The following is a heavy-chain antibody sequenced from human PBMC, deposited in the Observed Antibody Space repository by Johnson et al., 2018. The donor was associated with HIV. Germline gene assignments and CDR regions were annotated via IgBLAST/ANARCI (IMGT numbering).Heavy chain of an antibody. J-gene: IGHJ3*02. V-gene: IGHV3-30*19. CDR2: ISYDGSNK. Sequence: QVQLVESGGGVVQPGGSLRLSCAASGFTFSSYGMHWVRQAPGKGLEWVAVISYDGSNKYYAGSVKGRFTISRDNSKNTLYLQMNSLRAEDTAVYYCARDIIAVAGYDAFDIWGQGTMVTVSS. CDR1: GFTFSSYG. D-gene: IGHD6-19*01. CDR3: ARDIIAVAGYDAFDI.